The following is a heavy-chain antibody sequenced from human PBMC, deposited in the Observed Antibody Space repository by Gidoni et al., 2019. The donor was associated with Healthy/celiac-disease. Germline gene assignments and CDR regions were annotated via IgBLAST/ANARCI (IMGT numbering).Heavy chain of an antibody. CDR2: ISGSGGST. CDR3: AKDDVIVGYYFDY. J-gene: IGHJ4*02. CDR1: GFTFSSYA. Sequence: EVQLLESVGGLVHPGGSMRLSCAASGFTFSSYAMIWVRQAPGKGLEWVSAISGSGGSTYYADSVKGRFTIARDNSKNTLYLQMNSLRAEDTAVYYCAKDDVIVGYYFDYWGQGTLVTVSS. V-gene: IGHV3-23*01. D-gene: IGHD3-22*01.